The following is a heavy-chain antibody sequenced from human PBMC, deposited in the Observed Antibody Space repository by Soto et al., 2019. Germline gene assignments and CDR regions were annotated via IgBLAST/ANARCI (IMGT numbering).Heavy chain of an antibody. V-gene: IGHV1-18*01. J-gene: IGHJ4*02. D-gene: IGHD3-22*01. CDR1: GYTFTSYG. CDR2: ISAYNGNT. CDR3: ARTVYYYDSSGYYLEY. Sequence: ASVKVSCKASGYTFTSYGISWVRQAPGQGLEWMGWISAYNGNTNYAQKLQGRVTMTTDTSTSTAYMELRRLRSDDTAVYYCARTVYYYDSSGYYLEYWGQGTLVTVSS.